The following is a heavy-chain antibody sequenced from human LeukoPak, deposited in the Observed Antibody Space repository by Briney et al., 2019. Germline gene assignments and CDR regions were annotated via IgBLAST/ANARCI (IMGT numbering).Heavy chain of an antibody. CDR1: GFTFSNAW. CDR3: ITFSMIVVVITD. V-gene: IGHV3-15*01. D-gene: IGHD3-22*01. CDR2: IKSRTDGGTT. Sequence: GGSLRLSCAASGFTFSNAWMSWVRQAPGKGLEWVGRIKSRTDGGTTDYAAPVKGRFTISRDDSKNTLYLQMNSLKTEDTAVYYCITFSMIVVVITDWGQGTLVTVSS. J-gene: IGHJ4*02.